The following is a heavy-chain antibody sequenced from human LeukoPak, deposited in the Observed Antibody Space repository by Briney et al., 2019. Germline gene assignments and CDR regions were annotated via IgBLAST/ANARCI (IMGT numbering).Heavy chain of an antibody. CDR1: GFTFSRYA. V-gene: IGHV3-23*01. D-gene: IGHD4-17*01. CDR2: TSGNGGST. Sequence: PGGSLRLSCAASGFTFSRYAVTWVRQAPGKGLEWVSVTSGNGGSTHYAGSVKGRFTISRDNSKNTLYLQMNSLRGDDTAVYYCAKDPNGDHAGAFDFWGQGTMVTVSS. J-gene: IGHJ3*01. CDR3: AKDPNGDHAGAFDF.